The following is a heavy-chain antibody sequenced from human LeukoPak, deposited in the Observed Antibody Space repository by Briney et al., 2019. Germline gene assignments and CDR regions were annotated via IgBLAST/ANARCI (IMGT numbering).Heavy chain of an antibody. V-gene: IGHV3-21*01. J-gene: IGHJ4*02. CDR2: ISSSSDHI. CDR1: GFTFSSYW. Sequence: PGGSLRLSCVASGFTFSSYWMGWVRQAPGKGLEWVSSISSSSDHIAYADSVKGRFTISRDNAKNALYLQVNSLRAEDTAVYYCARGVVPAAFDYWGQGTLVTVSS. D-gene: IGHD2-2*01. CDR3: ARGVVPAAFDY.